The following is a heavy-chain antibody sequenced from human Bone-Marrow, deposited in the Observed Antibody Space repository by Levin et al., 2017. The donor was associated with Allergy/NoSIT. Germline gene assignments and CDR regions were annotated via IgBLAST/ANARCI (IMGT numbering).Heavy chain of an antibody. CDR2: IVPIFGTS. CDR1: GGTFINFA. D-gene: IGHD5-18*01. J-gene: IGHJ4*02. Sequence: PEASVKVSCKASGGTFINFAITWVRQAPGQGLEWMGGIVPIFGTSNYAQKFHGRVTITADESTSTTYMELSSLRSEDTAVYYCATINTAMVTDLVYWGQGTLVTVSS. CDR3: ATINTAMVTDLVY. V-gene: IGHV1-69*13.